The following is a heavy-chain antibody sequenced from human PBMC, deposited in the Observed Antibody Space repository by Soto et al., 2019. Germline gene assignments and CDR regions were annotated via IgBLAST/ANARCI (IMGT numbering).Heavy chain of an antibody. D-gene: IGHD3-10*01. J-gene: IGHJ4*02. CDR1: GGSITHYY. CDR3: ARSPSMIRGVIRDW. CDR2: IFYTGST. Sequence: QVQLQESGPGLVKTSETLSLTCTVSGGSITHYYWNWIRQAPGKGLEWIGYIFYTGSTNYNPSLKSRVTISVDTSENQFSLKLSSVTAADTVVYFCARSPSMIRGVIRDWWGQGMLVTVSS. V-gene: IGHV4-59*08.